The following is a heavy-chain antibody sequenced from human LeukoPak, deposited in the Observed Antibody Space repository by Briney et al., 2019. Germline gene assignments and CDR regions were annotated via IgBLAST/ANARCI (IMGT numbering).Heavy chain of an antibody. Sequence: SETLSLTCTVSGGSISSYYWSWIRQPAGKGLESIGHISTSGSTNYNPSLKSRVTMSVDTSKNQFSLKLSSVTAADTAVYYCARAPEYGLYYFDYWGQGTLVTVSS. J-gene: IGHJ4*02. CDR3: ARAPEYGLYYFDY. V-gene: IGHV4-4*07. CDR1: GGSISSYY. CDR2: ISTSGST. D-gene: IGHD1-14*01.